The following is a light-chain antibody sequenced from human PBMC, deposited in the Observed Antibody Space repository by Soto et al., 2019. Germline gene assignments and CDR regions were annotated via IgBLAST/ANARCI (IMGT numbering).Light chain of an antibody. Sequence: QSVLTQPASVSGSPGQSITISCTGTSSDVGSYNLVSWYQQHPSKAPKLMIYEGSKWPSGVSNRFSGSKSGNTASLTISGLQAEDEADYYCCSYAGSSTFDVVFGGGTQLTVL. CDR1: SSDVGSYNL. CDR2: EGS. V-gene: IGLV2-23*03. CDR3: CSYAGSSTFDVV. J-gene: IGLJ2*01.